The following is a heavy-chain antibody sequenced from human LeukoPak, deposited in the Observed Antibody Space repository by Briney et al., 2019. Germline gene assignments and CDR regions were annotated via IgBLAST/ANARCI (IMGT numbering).Heavy chain of an antibody. D-gene: IGHD3-16*01. CDR2: ISNSGSTI. V-gene: IGHV3-11*01. Sequence: KPGGSLRLSCAASGFTFSDYYMSWIRQAPGKGLEWVSYISNSGSTIYYADSVKGRFTISRDNAKNSLYLQMNSLKTEDTAVYYCTTPTQIMITFGGVDNHDAFDIWGQGTMVTVSS. CDR1: GFTFSDYY. J-gene: IGHJ3*02. CDR3: TTPTQIMITFGGVDNHDAFDI.